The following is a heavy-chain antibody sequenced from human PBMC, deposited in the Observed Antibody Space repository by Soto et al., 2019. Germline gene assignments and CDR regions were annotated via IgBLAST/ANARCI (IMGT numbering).Heavy chain of an antibody. J-gene: IGHJ5*02. CDR1: GVSGWWYY. D-gene: IGHD2-15*01. CDR3: AAAPRS. V-gene: IGHV4-59*02. CDR2: FYYSGST. Sequence: PSETLSLTRRVGGVSGWWYYLSWIRQTPEKGLECIGYFYYSGSTNYNPSLEIRVTLLIDMSKNQFSLKLTSVSAADTAVYYCAAAPRSWGPGILVTVSS.